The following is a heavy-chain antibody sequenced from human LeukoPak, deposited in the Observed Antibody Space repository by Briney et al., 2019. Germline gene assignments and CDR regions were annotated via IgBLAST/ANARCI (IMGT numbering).Heavy chain of an antibody. CDR2: INPDSGDT. D-gene: IGHD3-9*01. CDR3: ARGFDWLEYYFDY. Sequence: ASVKVSCKASGYTFTSYYMHWVRQAPGQGLEWMGWINPDSGDTNSAQKFQGRVTMTTDTSISTAYVELSRLRSDDTAVYYCARGFDWLEYYFDYWGQGTLVTVSS. V-gene: IGHV1-2*02. CDR1: GYTFTSYY. J-gene: IGHJ4*02.